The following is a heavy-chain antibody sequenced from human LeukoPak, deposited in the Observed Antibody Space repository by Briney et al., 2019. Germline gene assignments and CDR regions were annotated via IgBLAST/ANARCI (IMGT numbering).Heavy chain of an antibody. V-gene: IGHV4-34*01. J-gene: IGHJ4*02. D-gene: IGHD5-24*01. Sequence: SETLSLTCAVYGESFSGYYWNWIRQPPGKGLEWIGEINHSGSTNYNPSLKSRVTISVDTSKNQFSLKLSSLTAADTAVHYCARVGREGYNFHYWGQGTLVTVSS. CDR2: INHSGST. CDR3: ARVGREGYNFHY. CDR1: GESFSGYY.